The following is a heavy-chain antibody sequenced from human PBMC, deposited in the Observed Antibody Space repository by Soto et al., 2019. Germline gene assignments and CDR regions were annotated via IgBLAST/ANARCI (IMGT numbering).Heavy chain of an antibody. CDR2: INPNSGGT. Sequence: GASVEVSCQASLYTFRSCCMHFVRQGDGQGIEWMGWINPNSGGTNYAQKFQGRVTMTRDTSISTAYMELSRLRSDDTAVYYCAAIKGNYYYYYGMDVWGQGNKVNVAS. CDR3: AAIKGNYYYYYGMDV. V-gene: IGHV1-2*02. J-gene: IGHJ6*02. CDR1: LYTFRSCC.